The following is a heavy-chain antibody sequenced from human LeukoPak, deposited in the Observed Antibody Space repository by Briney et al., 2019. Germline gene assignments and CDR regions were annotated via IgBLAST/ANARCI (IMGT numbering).Heavy chain of an antibody. CDR3: ATTVTLDF. CDR1: GFTFRTYA. V-gene: IGHV3-23*01. Sequence: PGGSLRLSCAASGFTFRTYAMSWVRQAPGKGLEWVSVITGTGGGGNKTYYADSVRGRFSISRDDSKNVLFLQMNDLRVDDTAVYFRATTVTLDFWGQGTRVLVSS. J-gene: IGHJ4*02. D-gene: IGHD1-1*01. CDR2: ITGTGGGGNKT.